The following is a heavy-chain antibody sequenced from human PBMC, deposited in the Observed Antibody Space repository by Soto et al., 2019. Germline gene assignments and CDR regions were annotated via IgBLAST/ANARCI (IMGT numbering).Heavy chain of an antibody. V-gene: IGHV3-21*06. CDR2: ISSSSTYI. J-gene: IGHJ4*02. CDR3: ASAVTIGWSPQGY. D-gene: IGHD4-17*01. Sequence: VGSLRLSCILSGFTSNAYTMNWVRQAPGKGLEWVSSISSSSTYIYYADSVKGRFTISRDNTNNSLYLQMNSLTTDDTGLYYCASAVTIGWSPQGYWGQGTPVTVSS. CDR1: GFTSNAYT.